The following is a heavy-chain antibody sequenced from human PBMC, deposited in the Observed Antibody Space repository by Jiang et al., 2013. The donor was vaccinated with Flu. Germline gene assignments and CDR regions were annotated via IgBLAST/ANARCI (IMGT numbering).Heavy chain of an antibody. J-gene: IGHJ3*02. V-gene: IGHV3-33*01. CDR2: LWFDGSTK. CDR3: ARDVGDYSSPRNDAFNN. Sequence: RLSCEVSGFMFSSCGMHWVRQAPGKGLEWVAVLWFDGSTKYYGDSVKGRFTISRDNSKSMLYLQMNSLRAEDTAVYFCARDVGDYSSPRNDAFNNWGQGTMVTVSS. CDR1: GFMFSSCG. D-gene: IGHD3-10*01.